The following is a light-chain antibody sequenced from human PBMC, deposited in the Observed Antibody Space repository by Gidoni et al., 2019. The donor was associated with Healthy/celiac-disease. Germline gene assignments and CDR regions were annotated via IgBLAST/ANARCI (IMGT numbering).Light chain of an antibody. V-gene: IGKV1-27*01. CDR2: AAS. CDR3: QKYNSAPWT. J-gene: IGKJ1*01. CDR1: QGISNY. Sequence: DIQMTQSPSSLSASVGDRVTIPCRASQGISNYLAWYQQKPGKVPKLLIYAASTLQSGVPSRFSGSGSGTDFTLTISSLQPEEVATYYCQKYNSAPWTCGQGTKVEIK.